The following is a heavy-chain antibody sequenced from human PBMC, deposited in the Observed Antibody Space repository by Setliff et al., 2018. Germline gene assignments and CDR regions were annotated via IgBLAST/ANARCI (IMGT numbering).Heavy chain of an antibody. V-gene: IGHV7-4-1*02. D-gene: IGHD3-3*01. CDR2: INTNTGNP. CDR1: GYTFTSYA. Sequence: GASVKVSCKASGYTFTSYAMNWVRQAPGQGLEWMGWINTNTGNPTYAQGFTGRFVFSLDTSVSTAYLQISSLKAEDTAVYYCARGPLHYDFWSGYYTVSWLDPWGQGTLVTVSS. CDR3: ARGPLHYDFWSGYYTVSWLDP. J-gene: IGHJ5*02.